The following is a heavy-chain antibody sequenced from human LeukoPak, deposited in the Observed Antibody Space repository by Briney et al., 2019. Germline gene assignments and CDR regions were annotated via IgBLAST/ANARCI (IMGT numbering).Heavy chain of an antibody. CDR1: GYTFTSYW. V-gene: IGHV5-51*01. J-gene: IGHJ4*02. Sequence: PGESLKISCKGSGYTFTSYWIDWVRQMPGKGLEWMGIIYPGDSDTRYSPSSQGQVTISADKSINTAYLQWNSLKASDTAMYYCARNHYYDSSGYSDYWGQGTLVTVSS. D-gene: IGHD3-22*01. CDR3: ARNHYYDSSGYSDY. CDR2: IYPGDSDT.